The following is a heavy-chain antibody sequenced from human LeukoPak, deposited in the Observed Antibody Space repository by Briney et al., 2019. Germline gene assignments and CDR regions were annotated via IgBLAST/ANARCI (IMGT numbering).Heavy chain of an antibody. CDR2: IYYSGST. J-gene: IGHJ6*03. D-gene: IGHD6-13*01. Sequence: PSETLSLTCTVSGGSISSSSYYWDWIRQPPGKGLEWIGSIYYSGSTYYNPSLKSRVTISVDTSKNQFSLKLSSVTAADTAVYYCARNPLPKQQLAPLFYYYMDVWGKETTVSVSS. V-gene: IGHV4-39*01. CDR3: ARNPLPKQQLAPLFYYYMDV. CDR1: GGSISSSSYY.